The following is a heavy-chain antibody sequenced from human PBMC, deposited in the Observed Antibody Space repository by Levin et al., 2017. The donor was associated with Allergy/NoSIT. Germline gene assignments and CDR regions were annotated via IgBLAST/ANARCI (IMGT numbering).Heavy chain of an antibody. CDR2: IYPGDSDT. CDR1: GYSFTSNW. CDR3: ARGSGGIRYYFDY. V-gene: IGHV5-51*01. D-gene: IGHD1-14*01. Sequence: GESLKISCKGSGYSFTSNWIGWVRQMPGKGLEWMGIIYPGDSDTKYSPSFQGQVTISADKSISTVYLQWSSLKASDTAMYYCARGSGGIRYYFDYWGQGTLVTVSS. J-gene: IGHJ4*02.